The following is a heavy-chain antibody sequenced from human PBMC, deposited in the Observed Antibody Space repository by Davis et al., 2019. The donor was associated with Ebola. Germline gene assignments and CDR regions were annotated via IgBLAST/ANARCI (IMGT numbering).Heavy chain of an antibody. Sequence: PSETLSLTCAVSGGSISSDYWSWIRQPPGKGLEWMGYIYYSGTSSYNPSLKSRVTISLDTSKNQFSLKLSSVTAADTAVYYCARVGDYGDYYFDYWGQGTLVTVSS. J-gene: IGHJ4*02. D-gene: IGHD4-17*01. CDR1: GGSISSDY. CDR2: IYYSGTS. CDR3: ARVGDYGDYYFDY. V-gene: IGHV4-59*01.